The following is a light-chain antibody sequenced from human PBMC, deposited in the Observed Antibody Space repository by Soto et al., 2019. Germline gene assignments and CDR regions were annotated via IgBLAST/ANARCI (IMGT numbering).Light chain of an antibody. CDR3: MQGTHWPLT. CDR2: KVS. Sequence: DVVMTQSPLSLPVTLGQPASISCRSSQSLVYSDGNTYLNWFQQRPGQSPRRLIYKVSNRDSGVPDRFSGSGSCSDFTLKISRVEAEDVGVYYCMQGTHWPLTVGGGTKVEIK. CDR1: QSLVYSDGNTY. V-gene: IGKV2-30*01. J-gene: IGKJ4*01.